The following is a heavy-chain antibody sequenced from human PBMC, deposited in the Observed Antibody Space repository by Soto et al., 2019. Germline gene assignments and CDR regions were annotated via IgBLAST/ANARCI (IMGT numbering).Heavy chain of an antibody. CDR2: IYSSGST. Sequence: GGSLRLSCAASGFTVSNNYMTWVRQAPGKGLEWVSFIYSSGSTYYADSVKGRFTISRDIFKNTLYLQMNSLRADDTAVYYCARGYSYTQPVFDYWGLGTLVTVSS. CDR1: GFTVSNNY. CDR3: ARGYSYTQPVFDY. J-gene: IGHJ4*02. D-gene: IGHD5-18*01. V-gene: IGHV3-53*01.